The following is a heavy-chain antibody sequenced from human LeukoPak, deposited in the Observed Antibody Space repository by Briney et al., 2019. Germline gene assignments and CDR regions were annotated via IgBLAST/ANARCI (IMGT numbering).Heavy chain of an antibody. V-gene: IGHV3-11*04. Sequence: GGSLRLSCAASGFNFSQFYMSWLRPAPGKGLEWISYISISSRTIYYADSVKGRFTISRDNSKNTLYLQMNSLRAEDTAVYYCARDVTILMVRGIPDYWGQGTLVTVSS. CDR1: GFNFSQFY. J-gene: IGHJ4*02. CDR2: ISISSRTI. CDR3: ARDVTILMVRGIPDY. D-gene: IGHD3-10*01.